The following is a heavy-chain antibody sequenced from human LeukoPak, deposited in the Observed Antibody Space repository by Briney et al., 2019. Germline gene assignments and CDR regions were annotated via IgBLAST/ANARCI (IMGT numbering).Heavy chain of an antibody. CDR1: GFTFSSYE. CDR2: ISSSGSTM. J-gene: IGHJ5*02. Sequence: GGSLRLSCAASGFTFSSYEMNWVRQAPGKGLEWVSYISSSGSTMYYADSVKGRFTISRDNAKNSLYLQMNSLRAEDTAVYYCARETYYYGSRSFDPWGQGTLVTVSS. V-gene: IGHV3-48*03. D-gene: IGHD3-10*01. CDR3: ARETYYYGSRSFDP.